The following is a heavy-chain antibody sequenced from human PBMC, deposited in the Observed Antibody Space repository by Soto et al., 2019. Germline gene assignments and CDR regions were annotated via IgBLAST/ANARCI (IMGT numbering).Heavy chain of an antibody. CDR1: GFTFSSYA. Sequence: EVQLLESGGGLVQPGGSLGLSCAASGFTFSSYAMSWVRQAPGKGLEWVSAISGSGGSTYYADSVKGRFTISRDNSKNTLYLQMNSLRAEDTAVYYCAKDLQAVAATTSRHRTAFEYWGQGTLVTVSS. D-gene: IGHD6-19*01. V-gene: IGHV3-23*01. CDR2: ISGSGGST. J-gene: IGHJ4*02. CDR3: AKDLQAVAATTSRHRTAFEY.